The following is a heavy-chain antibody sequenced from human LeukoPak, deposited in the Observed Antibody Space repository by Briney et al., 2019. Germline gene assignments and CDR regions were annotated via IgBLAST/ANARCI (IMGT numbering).Heavy chain of an antibody. CDR1: GYTFTSYY. CDR2: INPSGGRI. J-gene: IGHJ4*02. D-gene: IGHD3-3*01. CDR3: ARDHDLGYGGNFDY. V-gene: IGHV1-46*01. Sequence: GASVKVSCKASGYTFTSYYMHWVRQAPGQGLEWMGIINPSGGRISQKFQGRVTMTRDTSTSTVYMELSSLRSEDTAVYYCARDHDLGYGGNFDYWGQGTLVTVSS.